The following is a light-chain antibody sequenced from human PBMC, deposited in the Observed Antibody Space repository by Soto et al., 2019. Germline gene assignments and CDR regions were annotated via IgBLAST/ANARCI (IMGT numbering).Light chain of an antibody. J-gene: IGKJ4*01. CDR3: QQLSTYTST. Sequence: DIQLTQSPSYLSASVGDRVTITCRASQGIGSYLAWYQQKPGEAPKLLIFAASTLQSGVPSRFSGSGSGTDFNLTISRLQAEDFATYYCQQLSTYTSTFGGGTKVDIK. CDR2: AAS. CDR1: QGIGSY. V-gene: IGKV1-9*01.